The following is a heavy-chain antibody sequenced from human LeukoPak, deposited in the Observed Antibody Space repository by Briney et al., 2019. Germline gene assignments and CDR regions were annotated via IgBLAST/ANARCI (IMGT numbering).Heavy chain of an antibody. CDR2: ISSISSYI. V-gene: IGHV3-21*01. Sequence: GGSLRLSCAACGFTFSSYSMNWVRQAPGKGLEWVSSISSISSYIYYADSVKGRFTISRDNAKNSLYLQVNRLEAEHPALYYCARPYHYGSETTKRQNEHWGQGPLVPVSS. CDR1: GFTFSSYS. J-gene: IGHJ1*01. D-gene: IGHD3-10*01. CDR3: ARPYHYGSETTKRQNEH.